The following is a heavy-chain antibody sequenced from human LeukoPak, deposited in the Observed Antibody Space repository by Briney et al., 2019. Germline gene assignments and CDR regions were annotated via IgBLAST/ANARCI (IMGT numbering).Heavy chain of an antibody. CDR2: IYYSGST. V-gene: IGHV4-31*03. CDR3: ASREPICSGGSCYLQRWDAFDI. Sequence: PSETLSLTCTVSGGSISSGGYYWSWIRQHPGKGLEWIGYIYYSGSTYYNPSLKSRVTISVDTSKNQFSLKLSSVTAADTAVYYCASREPICSGGSCYLQRWDAFDIWGQGTMVTVSS. D-gene: IGHD2-15*01. CDR1: GGSISSGGYY. J-gene: IGHJ3*02.